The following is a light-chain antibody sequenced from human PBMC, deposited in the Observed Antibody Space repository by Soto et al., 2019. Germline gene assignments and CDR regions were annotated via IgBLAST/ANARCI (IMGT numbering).Light chain of an antibody. CDR1: QSVSSN. Sequence: EIVMTQSPATLSVSPGERATLSCRASQSVSSNVAWYQQKPGQALRLLIYGASTRATGIPARFSGSGSGTEFTLTISSLQSEDFAVYYCQQYYNWPPITFGQGTRLEIK. V-gene: IGKV3D-15*01. CDR2: GAS. J-gene: IGKJ5*01. CDR3: QQYYNWPPIT.